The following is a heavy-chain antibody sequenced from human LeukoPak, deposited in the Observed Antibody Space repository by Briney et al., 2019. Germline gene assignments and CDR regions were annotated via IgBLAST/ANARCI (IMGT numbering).Heavy chain of an antibody. CDR3: TTDRNYYGSGTQF. CDR2: IKSNNDGGAK. CDR1: GFTFSNAW. J-gene: IGHJ4*02. D-gene: IGHD3-10*01. Sequence: KPGGSLRLSCAASGFTFSNAWMSWVRQAPGKGLEWVGRIKSNNDGGAKDYAAPVKGRFTTSRDDSKNTLYLQMSSLKTEDTAVYYCTTDRNYYGSGTQFWGQGTLVTV. V-gene: IGHV3-15*01.